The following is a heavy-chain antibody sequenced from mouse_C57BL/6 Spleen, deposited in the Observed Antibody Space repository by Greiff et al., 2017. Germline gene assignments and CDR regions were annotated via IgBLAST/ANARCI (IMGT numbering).Heavy chain of an antibody. D-gene: IGHD1-1*01. Sequence: QVQLLQSGAELVKPGASVKMSCTASGYTFTTYPIEWMKQNHGQSLEWIGNFHPYNDDTKYTEKFKGKATLTVEKASSTVYLELSRLTSDDSAVXYCARGWYGSIFDYWGQGTTLTVSS. J-gene: IGHJ2*01. CDR2: FHPYNDDT. CDR3: ARGWYGSIFDY. CDR1: GYTFTTYP. V-gene: IGHV1-47*01.